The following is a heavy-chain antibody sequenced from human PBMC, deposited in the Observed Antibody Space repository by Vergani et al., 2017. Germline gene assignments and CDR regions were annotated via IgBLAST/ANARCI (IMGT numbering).Heavy chain of an antibody. CDR1: GFTFSSYS. D-gene: IGHD2-21*02. V-gene: IGHV3-48*01. J-gene: IGHJ2*01. CDR2: ISSSSSTI. CDR3: AKDASYCGGDCYGHFDL. Sequence: EVQLVESGGGLVQPGGSLRLSCAASGFTFSSYSMNWVRQAPGKGLEWVSYISSSSSTIYYADSVKGRFTISRDNSKNTLYLQMNSLRAEDTAVYYCAKDASYCGGDCYGHFDLWGRGTLVTVSS.